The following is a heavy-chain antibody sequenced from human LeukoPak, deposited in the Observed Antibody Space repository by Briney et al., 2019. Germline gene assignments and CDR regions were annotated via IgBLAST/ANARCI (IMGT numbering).Heavy chain of an antibody. CDR3: ARAVRYYDSSGYPYYLDY. CDR1: GYTFTSYD. J-gene: IGHJ4*02. D-gene: IGHD3-22*01. V-gene: IGHV1-8*01. Sequence: PVASVKVSCKASGYTFTSYDINWVRQATGRGLEWMGWMNPNSGNTGYAQKFQGRVTMTRNTSISTAYMELSSLRSEGTAVYYCARAVRYYDSSGYPYYLDYWGQGTLVTVSS. CDR2: MNPNSGNT.